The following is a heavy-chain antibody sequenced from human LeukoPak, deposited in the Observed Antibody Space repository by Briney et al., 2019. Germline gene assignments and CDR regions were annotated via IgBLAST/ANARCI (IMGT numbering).Heavy chain of an antibody. D-gene: IGHD2-2*01. CDR3: ASSHKYCSSTNCRDY. J-gene: IGHJ4*02. Sequence: GGSLRLSRAASGFTLSSYCMSGVRPAPGRGRECVANIKQDGSEKYYVDSVKGRFTISRDNAKNSLYLQMNSLRAEDTAVYYCASSHKYCSSTNCRDYWGQGTLVTVSS. CDR1: GFTLSSYC. V-gene: IGHV3-7*03. CDR2: IKQDGSEK.